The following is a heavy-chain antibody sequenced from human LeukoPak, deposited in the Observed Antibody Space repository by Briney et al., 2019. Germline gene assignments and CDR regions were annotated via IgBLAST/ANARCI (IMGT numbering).Heavy chain of an antibody. CDR2: ISDYNGNTNYALNT. CDR3: ARDLGVLTGTFFDF. CDR1: GYTFTSYG. V-gene: IGHV1-18*01. J-gene: IGHJ4*02. Sequence: ASVEVSCKASGYTFTSYGISWMRQAPGQGLQWMGWISDYNGNTNYALNTNYAQKFLSRVTLTTDTSTSTAYLELRSLRSDDTAIYYCARDLGVLTGTFFDFWGQGTLVTVSS. D-gene: IGHD3-9*01.